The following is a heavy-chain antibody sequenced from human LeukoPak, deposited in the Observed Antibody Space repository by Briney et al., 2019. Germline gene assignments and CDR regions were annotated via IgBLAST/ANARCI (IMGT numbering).Heavy chain of an antibody. CDR3: ASLWGSEGDAFDI. CDR1: GYTFTGYY. Sequence: SVKVSCKASGYTFTGYYMHWVRQAPGQGLEWMGWINPNSGGTNYAQKFQGRVTMTRDTSISTVYMELSRLRSDDTAVYYCASLWGSEGDAFDIWGQGTMVTVSS. CDR2: INPNSGGT. D-gene: IGHD7-27*01. V-gene: IGHV1-2*02. J-gene: IGHJ3*02.